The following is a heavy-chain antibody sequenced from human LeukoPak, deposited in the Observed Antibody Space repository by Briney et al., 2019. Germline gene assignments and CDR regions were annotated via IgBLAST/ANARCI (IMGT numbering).Heavy chain of an antibody. J-gene: IGHJ4*02. V-gene: IGHV1-69*13. CDR1: GGTFSSYA. CDR3: ARDVAGPFDY. Sequence: ASVKVSCKASGGTFSSYAIRWVRQAPGQGLEWMGGIIPIFGTANYAQKFQGRVTITADESTSTAYMELSSLRSEDTAVYYCARDVAGPFDYWGQGTLVTVSS. CDR2: IIPIFGTA. D-gene: IGHD3-10*01.